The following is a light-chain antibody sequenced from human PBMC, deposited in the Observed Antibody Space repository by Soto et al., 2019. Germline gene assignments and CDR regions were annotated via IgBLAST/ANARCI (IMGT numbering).Light chain of an antibody. CDR1: SSNVESYNL. CDR2: EGS. J-gene: IGLJ2*01. CDR3: SSYAGAVV. V-gene: IGLV2-23*01. Sequence: QSALTQPASVSGSPGQSITISCTRTSSNVESYNLVSWYQHPPGKAPKLIIYEGSERPSGVSNPFSGAQSGHSASLTISGLQAEDEADYYCSSYAGAVVFGGGTKLTVL.